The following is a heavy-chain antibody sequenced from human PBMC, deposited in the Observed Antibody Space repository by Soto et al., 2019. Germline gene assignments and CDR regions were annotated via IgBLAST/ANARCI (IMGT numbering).Heavy chain of an antibody. CDR2: ISAGGDT. CDR3: ANVPIWCGGSSCYTEGFDS. D-gene: IGHD2-21*01. V-gene: IGHV3-23*01. J-gene: IGHJ4*02. CDR1: GFVFSDYA. Sequence: GGSLRLACVASGFVFSDYAMSWVRQAPGKGLEWVSAISAGGDTYYADSVKGRFTVSRANSKNTLYLQMNSLRAKDTAIYYCANVPIWCGGSSCYTEGFDSWGQGTLVTVSS.